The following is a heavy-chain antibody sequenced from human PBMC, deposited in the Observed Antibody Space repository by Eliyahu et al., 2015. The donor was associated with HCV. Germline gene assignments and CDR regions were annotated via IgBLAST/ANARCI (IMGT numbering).Heavy chain of an antibody. V-gene: IGHV3-15*01. CDR1: GFTFSNAW. J-gene: IGHJ5*02. D-gene: IGHD3-16*01. CDR3: TKDWGRGFDP. CDR2: IKTKTDGGTT. Sequence: EVQLVESGGGLVKPGGSLRLSCEASGFTFSNAWMSWVRQAPGKGLEWVGRIKTKTDGGTTDYAAPVKGRFTIARDDSKNTLYLQMNSLKTEDTGVYYCTKDWGRGFDPWGQGTPVTVSS.